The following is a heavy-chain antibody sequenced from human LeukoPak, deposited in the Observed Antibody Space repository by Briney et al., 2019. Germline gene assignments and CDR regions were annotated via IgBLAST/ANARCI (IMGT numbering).Heavy chain of an antibody. J-gene: IGHJ4*02. Sequence: PSETLSLTCTVSGGSISSYYWSWFRQPPGKGLECIGYIYYSGSTNYNPSLKSRVTISVDTSKHQFSLKLSSVTAADTAVYYCTRQTMVATFDYWGQGTLVTVSS. V-gene: IGHV4-59*08. CDR3: TRQTMVATFDY. CDR2: IYYSGST. D-gene: IGHD5-12*01. CDR1: GGSISSYY.